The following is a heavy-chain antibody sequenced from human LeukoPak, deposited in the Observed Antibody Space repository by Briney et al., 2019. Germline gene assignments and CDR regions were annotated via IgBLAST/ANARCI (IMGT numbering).Heavy chain of an antibody. Sequence: PGGSLRLSCAASGFTFSTYGMHWVRQAPGKGLGWVAVISYDGGNKYYADSVKGRFTISRDNSKNTLYLQMNSLRAEDTAVYYCAKDLSGSYDYWGQGTLVTVSS. CDR1: GFTFSTYG. V-gene: IGHV3-30*18. J-gene: IGHJ4*02. D-gene: IGHD1-26*01. CDR2: ISYDGGNK. CDR3: AKDLSGSYDY.